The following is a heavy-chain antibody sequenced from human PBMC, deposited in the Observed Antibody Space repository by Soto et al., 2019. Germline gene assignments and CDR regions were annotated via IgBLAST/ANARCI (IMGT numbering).Heavy chain of an antibody. CDR1: GFTFSSYG. J-gene: IGHJ6*02. D-gene: IGHD6-6*01. V-gene: IGHV3-30*18. CDR2: ISYDGSNK. Sequence: GGSLRLSCAASGFTFSSYGMHWVRQAPGKGLEWVAVISYDGSNKYYADSVKGRFTISRDNSKNTLYLKMNSLRAEDTAVYYCAKDRGQLGLQTHRNPYYYYYYGMDVWGQGTTVTVSS. CDR3: AKDRGQLGLQTHRNPYYYYYYGMDV.